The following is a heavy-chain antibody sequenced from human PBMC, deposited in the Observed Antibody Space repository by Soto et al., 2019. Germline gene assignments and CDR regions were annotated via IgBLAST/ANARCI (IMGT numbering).Heavy chain of an antibody. D-gene: IGHD5-12*01. V-gene: IGHV4-4*07. CDR1: GGSINTFY. J-gene: IGHJ4*02. CDR3: AREGSYSAYNFAHGIQLWSFDF. CDR2: IFSSGST. Sequence: SETLSLTCTVSGGSINTFYWSWVRQPAGKGPEWIGRIFSSGSTSFNPSLESRVAMSVDTSKNHFSLNLSSVTAADMAVYYCAREGSYSAYNFAHGIQLWSFDFWGQGSLVTVS.